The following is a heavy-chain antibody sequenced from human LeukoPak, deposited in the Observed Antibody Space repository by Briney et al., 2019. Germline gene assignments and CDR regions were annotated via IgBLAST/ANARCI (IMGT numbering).Heavy chain of an antibody. J-gene: IGHJ6*02. D-gene: IGHD1-26*01. Sequence: PSQTLSLTCTVSGGSISSGGYYWSWIRQHPGKGLEWIGYIYYSGSTYYNPSLKSRVTISVDTSKNQFSLKLSSVTAADTAVYYCARSPGVSGAPADKVGATDPGYYYYGMDVWGQGTTVTVSS. CDR1: GGSISSGGYY. CDR3: ARSPGVSGAPADKVGATDPGYYYYGMDV. V-gene: IGHV4-31*03. CDR2: IYYSGST.